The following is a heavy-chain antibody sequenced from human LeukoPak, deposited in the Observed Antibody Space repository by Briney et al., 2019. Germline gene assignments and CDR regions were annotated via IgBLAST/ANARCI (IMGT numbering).Heavy chain of an antibody. CDR1: GFIFSPYA. J-gene: IGHJ6*02. CDR3: ARDSSVRPSGSSYYYYGMDV. Sequence: GGSLRLSCAASGFIFSPYAMSWVRQAPGKGLEWVSVIYSGGSTYYADSVKGRFTISRDNSKNTLYLQMNSLRAEDTAVYYCARDSSVRPSGSSYYYYGMDVWGQGTTVTVSS. CDR2: IYSGGST. D-gene: IGHD6-19*01. V-gene: IGHV3-53*01.